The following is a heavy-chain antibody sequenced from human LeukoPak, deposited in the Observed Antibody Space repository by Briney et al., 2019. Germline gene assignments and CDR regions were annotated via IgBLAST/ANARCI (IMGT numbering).Heavy chain of an antibody. CDR1: GFTFSGYG. V-gene: IGHV3-30*18. J-gene: IGHJ6*02. CDR3: AKGYSSGWYGGNGMDV. D-gene: IGHD6-19*01. CDR2: ISYDGSNK. Sequence: PGRSLRLSCAASGFTFSGYGMHWVRQAPGKGLEWVAVISYDGSNKYYADSVKGRFTISRDNSKNTLYLQMNSLRAEDTAVYYCAKGYSSGWYGGNGMDVWGQGTTVTVSS.